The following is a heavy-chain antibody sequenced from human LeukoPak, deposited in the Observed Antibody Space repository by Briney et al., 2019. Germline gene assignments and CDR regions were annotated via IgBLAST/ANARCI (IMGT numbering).Heavy chain of an antibody. Sequence: GGSLRLSCAASGFTFSSYAMSWVRQAPGKGLEWVSAISGSGGSTYYADSVKGRFTISRDNSKNTLYLQMNSLRAEDTAVYYCARDKAARLEVWYFDLWGRGTLVTVSS. J-gene: IGHJ2*01. CDR3: ARDKAARLEVWYFDL. CDR2: ISGSGGST. D-gene: IGHD6-6*01. V-gene: IGHV3-23*01. CDR1: GFTFSSYA.